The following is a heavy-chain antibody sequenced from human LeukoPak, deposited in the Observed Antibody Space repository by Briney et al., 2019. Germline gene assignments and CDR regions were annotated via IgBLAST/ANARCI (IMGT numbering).Heavy chain of an antibody. J-gene: IGHJ4*02. CDR1: GFPFTSSS. D-gene: IGHD3-22*01. Sequence: SVKVSCKASGFPFTSSSMQWVRQARGQRLEWIGWIAVASGNANYAQKFQGRVTITRDMSTSTVYMELSSLRSEDTAVYYCAAVFGSGYYYYFDYWGQGTLVTVSS. CDR2: IAVASGNA. V-gene: IGHV1-58*02. CDR3: AAVFGSGYYYYFDY.